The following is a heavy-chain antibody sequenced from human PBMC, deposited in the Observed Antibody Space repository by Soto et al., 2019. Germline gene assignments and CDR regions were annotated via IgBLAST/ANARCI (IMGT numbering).Heavy chain of an antibody. CDR1: GFTFSSYW. CDR3: ARDRYYYGSSGYYYYFDY. V-gene: IGHV3-7*01. Sequence: GGSLRLSCAASGFTFSSYWMSWVRQAPGKGLEWVANIKQEGSEKYYVDSVKGRFTISRDNAKNSLYLQMNSLRAEDTALFYCARDRYYYGSSGYYYYFDYWGQGTLVTVSS. J-gene: IGHJ4*02. D-gene: IGHD3-22*01. CDR2: IKQEGSEK.